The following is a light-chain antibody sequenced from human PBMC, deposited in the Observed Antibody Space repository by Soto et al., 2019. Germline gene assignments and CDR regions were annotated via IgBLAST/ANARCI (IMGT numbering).Light chain of an antibody. Sequence: DIQMTQSPSSLSASVGDRVTITCRASQSISSYLNWYQQKPGKAPTLLIYAASSLQSGVPSRFSGSGPGTDFTLTISSLQPEDFATYYCQQSYSTPYTFGQGTKREIK. CDR2: AAS. CDR3: QQSYSTPYT. V-gene: IGKV1-39*01. J-gene: IGKJ2*01. CDR1: QSISSY.